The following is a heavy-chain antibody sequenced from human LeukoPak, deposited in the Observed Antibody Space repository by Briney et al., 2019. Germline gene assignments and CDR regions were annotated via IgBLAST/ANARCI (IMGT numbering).Heavy chain of an antibody. J-gene: IGHJ3*01. CDR1: GYSFTSYW. CDR3: ARPNIMSYYDNRGYDAFDV. D-gene: IGHD3-22*01. Sequence: GESLKISCKGSGYSFTSYWISWVRQMPGKGLEWMGIIYPDDSDTRYSPSFQGQVTISADKSVRTAYLQWSSLKASDTAMYYCARPNIMSYYDNRGYDAFDVWGQGTMVTVSS. CDR2: IYPDDSDT. V-gene: IGHV5-51*01.